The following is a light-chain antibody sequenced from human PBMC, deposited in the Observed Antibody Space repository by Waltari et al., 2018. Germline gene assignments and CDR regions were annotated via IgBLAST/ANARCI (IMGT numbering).Light chain of an antibody. V-gene: IGLV1-51*01. CDR1: SSNIGNNY. J-gene: IGLJ2*01. CDR2: VNS. Sequence: SVLTQPPSVSAAPGQKVTISCSGSSSNIGNNYVSWYQQVPGTAPKLLIYVNSKRPSGIPDRFSGSKSGTSATLGITGLQTGDEADYYCGTWDSSLSAVVFGGGTKLTVL. CDR3: GTWDSSLSAVV.